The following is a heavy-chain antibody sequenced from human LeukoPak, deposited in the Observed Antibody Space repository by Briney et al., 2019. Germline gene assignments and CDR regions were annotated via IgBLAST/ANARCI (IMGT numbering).Heavy chain of an antibody. D-gene: IGHD1-26*01. CDR1: GFTFSRYA. V-gene: IGHV3-23*01. Sequence: GGSLRLSCAASGFTFSRYAMSWVRQAPGKGLEWVSGISGSGVITFYADSVKGRFTISRDNSKNTLYLQMNSLRAEDTAVYYCARDWDLNAFDIWGQGTMVIVSS. CDR2: ISGSGVIT. CDR3: ARDWDLNAFDI. J-gene: IGHJ3*02.